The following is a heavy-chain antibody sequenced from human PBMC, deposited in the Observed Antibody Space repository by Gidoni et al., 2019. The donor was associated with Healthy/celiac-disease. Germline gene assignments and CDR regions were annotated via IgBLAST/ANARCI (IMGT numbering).Heavy chain of an antibody. CDR1: GFTFSSYG. CDR3: AREGYEYSSGPLDY. V-gene: IGHV3-33*01. J-gene: IGHJ4*02. CDR2: IWYDGSNK. D-gene: IGHD6-19*01. Sequence: QVQLVESGGGVVQPGRSLRLSCAASGFTFSSYGMHWVRQAPGKGLEWVAVIWYDGSNKYYADSVKGRFTISRDNSKNTLYLQMNSLRAEDTAVYYCAREGYEYSSGPLDYWGQGTLVTVSS.